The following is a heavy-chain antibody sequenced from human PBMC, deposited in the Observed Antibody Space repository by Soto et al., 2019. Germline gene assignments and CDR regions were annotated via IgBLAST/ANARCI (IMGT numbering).Heavy chain of an antibody. J-gene: IGHJ5*02. V-gene: IGHV3-48*01. D-gene: IGHD6-13*01. CDR2: ISSSSSTI. Sequence: GGSLRLSWASAGGTCSSYSMNLVRQAPGKGLEWVSYISSSSSTIYYADSVKGRFTISRDNAKNSLYLQMNSLRAEDTAVYYCARHPERIAQIGWFDPWGQGTLVTVSS. CDR3: ARHPERIAQIGWFDP. CDR1: GGTCSSYS.